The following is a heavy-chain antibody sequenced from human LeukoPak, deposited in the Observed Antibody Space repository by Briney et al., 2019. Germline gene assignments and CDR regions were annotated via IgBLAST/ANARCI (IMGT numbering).Heavy chain of an antibody. CDR2: ISGCGGNT. CDR3: AKEGQYYYDNSGYYLTYFDY. Sequence: GGSLRLSCAASGFTFSSYAMSWVRQAPGKGLEWVSAISGCGGNTYYADSVKGRFTISRDNSKNPLYLQMNSLRAEDTAVYYCAKEGQYYYDNSGYYLTYFDYWGQGTLVTVSS. CDR1: GFTFSSYA. J-gene: IGHJ4*02. D-gene: IGHD3-22*01. V-gene: IGHV3-23*01.